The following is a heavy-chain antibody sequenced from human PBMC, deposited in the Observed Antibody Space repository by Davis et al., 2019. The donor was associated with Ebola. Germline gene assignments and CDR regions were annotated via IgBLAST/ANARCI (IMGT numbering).Heavy chain of an antibody. Sequence: GESLKISCTVSGFTFSTYAMSWVRQAPGKGLEWVSGISGSGSNTYYADPVRGRFTTSRDNSKNTVYLQMSSLKAEDTAVYYCAKDRYDYGDFYDAFDTWGQGTMVTVSS. J-gene: IGHJ3*02. CDR2: ISGSGSNT. CDR1: GFTFSTYA. V-gene: IGHV3-23*01. D-gene: IGHD4-17*01. CDR3: AKDRYDYGDFYDAFDT.